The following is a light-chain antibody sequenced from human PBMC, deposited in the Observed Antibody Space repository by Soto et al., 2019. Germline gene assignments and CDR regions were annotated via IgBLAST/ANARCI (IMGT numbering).Light chain of an antibody. Sequence: QSVLTQPSSVSGSPGQSITSCRTGTSSDVGGYNYVSWYQHHPGKAPKLIIYDVSNRPSGVSNPFSGSKSGNTASLTISGLQPEDEADYYCSSYTTSNTRQIVFGTGTKVTVL. CDR1: SSDVGGYNY. CDR3: SSYTTSNTRQIV. J-gene: IGLJ1*01. CDR2: DVS. V-gene: IGLV2-14*03.